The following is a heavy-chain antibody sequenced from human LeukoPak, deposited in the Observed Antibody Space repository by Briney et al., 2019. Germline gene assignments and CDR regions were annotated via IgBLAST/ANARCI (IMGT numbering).Heavy chain of an antibody. CDR1: GFTFSDYA. Sequence: GGSLRLSCAASGFTFSDYAMTWVRQDPGKGLEWISTISGSGGSTYYADSVKGRFTISRDNSKTTLYLQMNSLRAEDTAVYYCAKRAGYYFDYWGQGTLVTVSS. CDR2: ISGSGGST. D-gene: IGHD4/OR15-4a*01. CDR3: AKRAGYYFDY. J-gene: IGHJ4*02. V-gene: IGHV3-23*01.